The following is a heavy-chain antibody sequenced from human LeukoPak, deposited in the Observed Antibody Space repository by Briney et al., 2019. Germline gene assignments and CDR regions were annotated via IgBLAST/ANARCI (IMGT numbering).Heavy chain of an antibody. J-gene: IGHJ4*02. V-gene: IGHV6-1*01. CDR3: ARGTMIVVVKEDY. D-gene: IGHD3-22*01. Sequence: SQTLSLTCAISGDSISNNIAAWNWIRQSPSRGLEWLGRTYYRSKWYNDYAVSVKSRITINPDTSKNQFSLQLNSVTPEDTAVYYCARGTMIVVVKEDYWGQGTLVTVSS. CDR2: TYYRSKWYN. CDR1: GDSISNNIAA.